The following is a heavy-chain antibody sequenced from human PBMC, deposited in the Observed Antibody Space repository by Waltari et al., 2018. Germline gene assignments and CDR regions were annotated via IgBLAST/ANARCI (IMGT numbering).Heavy chain of an antibody. Sequence: QVQLQESGPGLVKPSETLSLTCTVSGGSISSYYWSWIRQPPGKGLEWIWYIYYSGSTNYTPSLKSRVTISVDTSKNQFSLKLSSVAAADTAVYYCARGVFSSGLHFDYWGQGTLVTVSS. D-gene: IGHD6-19*01. J-gene: IGHJ4*02. CDR2: IYYSGST. V-gene: IGHV4-59*01. CDR1: GGSISSYY. CDR3: ARGVFSSGLHFDY.